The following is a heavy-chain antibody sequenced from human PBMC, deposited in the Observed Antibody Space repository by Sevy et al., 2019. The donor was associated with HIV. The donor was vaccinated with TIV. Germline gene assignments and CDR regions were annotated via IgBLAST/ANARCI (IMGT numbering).Heavy chain of an antibody. Sequence: ASVKVPCKASGGTFSSYAISWVRQAPGQGLEWMGGIIPIFGTANYAQKFQGRVTITADESTSTAYMELSSLRSEDTAVYYCARGAIYDFWSGYYHLSYWGQGTLVTVSS. D-gene: IGHD3-3*01. J-gene: IGHJ4*02. V-gene: IGHV1-69*13. CDR3: ARGAIYDFWSGYYHLSY. CDR1: GGTFSSYA. CDR2: IIPIFGTA.